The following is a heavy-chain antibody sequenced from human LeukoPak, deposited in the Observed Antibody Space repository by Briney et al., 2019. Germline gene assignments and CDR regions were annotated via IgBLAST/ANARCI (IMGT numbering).Heavy chain of an antibody. J-gene: IGHJ5*02. D-gene: IGHD4-17*01. CDR3: ARGVSDTVTLNWFDP. V-gene: IGHV1-46*01. CDR1: GYTFTSYY. CDR2: INPSGGST. Sequence: WASVKVSCKASGYTFTSYYMHWVRQAPGQGLEWMGIINPSGGSTSYAQKFQGRVTMTRDTSTSTVYMELSSLRSEDTAVYYCARGVSDTVTLNWFDPWGQGTLVTVSS.